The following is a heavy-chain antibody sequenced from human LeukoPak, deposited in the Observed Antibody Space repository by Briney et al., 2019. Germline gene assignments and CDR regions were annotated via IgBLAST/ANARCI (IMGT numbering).Heavy chain of an antibody. D-gene: IGHD5/OR15-5a*01. J-gene: IGHJ3*02. CDR1: GGTFSSYA. Sequence: GASVKVSCKASGGTFSSYAISWVRQAPGQGLEWMGRIIPILGIANYAQKFQGRVTITADKSTSTAYMELSSLRSEDTAVYYCARDVDDLRAFDIWGQGTMVTVSS. CDR3: ARDVDDLRAFDI. V-gene: IGHV1-69*04. CDR2: IIPILGIA.